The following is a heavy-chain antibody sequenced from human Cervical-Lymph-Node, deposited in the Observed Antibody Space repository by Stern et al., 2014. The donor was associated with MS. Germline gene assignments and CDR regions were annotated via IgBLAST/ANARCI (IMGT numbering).Heavy chain of an antibody. CDR2: VHYSGTT. Sequence: VQLVESGPGLVKPSETLSLTCSVSGGSISSYYWNWIRQPPGKGLEWIANVHYSGTTNYNPSLKRRVTILLDTPMNKIYLKLTSVTAADTAVYYCAGSGTYYPDYWGQGILVTVSS. CDR3: AGSGTYYPDY. V-gene: IGHV4-59*08. CDR1: GGSISSYY. D-gene: IGHD3-3*01. J-gene: IGHJ4*02.